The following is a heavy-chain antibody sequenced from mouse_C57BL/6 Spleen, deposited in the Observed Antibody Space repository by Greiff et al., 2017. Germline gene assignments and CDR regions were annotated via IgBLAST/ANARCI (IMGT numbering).Heavy chain of an antibody. CDR1: GFSLTSYG. V-gene: IGHV2-4*01. J-gene: IGHJ1*03. D-gene: IGHD6-1*01. Sequence: VKVVESGPGLVQPSQSLSITCTVSGFSLTSYGVHWVRQPPGKGLEWLGVIWSGGSTDYNAAFISRLSISKDNSKSQVFFKMNSLQADDTAIYYCARDTLGYFDVWGTGTTVTVSS. CDR2: IWSGGST. CDR3: ARDTLGYFDV.